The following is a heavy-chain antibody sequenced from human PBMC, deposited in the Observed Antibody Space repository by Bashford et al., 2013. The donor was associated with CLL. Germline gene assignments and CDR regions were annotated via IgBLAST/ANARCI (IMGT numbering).Heavy chain of an antibody. Sequence: ASVKVSCKASRYTFTAHYMHWVRQAPGQGLEWMGWINPNSGVTNYVQKFQGRVTMTRDTSISTAYMELSRLTSDDTAVYYCARGLEVPRFDVWGQGTLVTVSS. J-gene: IGHJ3*01. CDR3: ARGLEVPRFDV. D-gene: IGHD3-3*01. CDR2: INPNSGVT. V-gene: IGHV1-2*02. CDR1: RYTFTAHY.